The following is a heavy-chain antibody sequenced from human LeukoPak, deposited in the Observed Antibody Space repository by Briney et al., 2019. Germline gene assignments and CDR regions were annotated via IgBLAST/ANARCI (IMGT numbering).Heavy chain of an antibody. V-gene: IGHV3-23*01. CDR3: AKDARRTSGWYFFDY. D-gene: IGHD6-19*01. Sequence: GGSLRLSCAASGFAFSSQAMGWVRQAPGKGLEWVSGISDSGSTTYYADSVKGRFAISRDNSKNTLFLQMNSLRAEDTAVYYCAKDARRTSGWYFFDYWGQGTLVTVSS. CDR2: ISDSGSTT. J-gene: IGHJ4*02. CDR1: GFAFSSQA.